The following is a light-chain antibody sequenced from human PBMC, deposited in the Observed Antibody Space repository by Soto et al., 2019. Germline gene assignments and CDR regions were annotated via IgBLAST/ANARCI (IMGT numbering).Light chain of an antibody. J-gene: IGKJ4*01. CDR3: QQSYSTPLT. Sequence: MTQSPLSLPVTLGQPASISCRSSQSLVYSDGNTYLNWYQQKPGKAPKLLIYAASSLQSGVPSRFSGSGSGTDFTLTISSLQPEDFATYYCQQSYSTPLTFGGGTRWIS. CDR1: QSLVYSDGNTY. V-gene: IGKV1-39*01. CDR2: AAS.